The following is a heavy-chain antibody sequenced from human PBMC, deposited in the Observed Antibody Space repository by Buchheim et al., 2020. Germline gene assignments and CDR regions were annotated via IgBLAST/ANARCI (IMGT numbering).Heavy chain of an antibody. CDR2: INPSGGSP. V-gene: IGHV1-46*03. CDR3: ARVTAAAGMNYFDY. Sequence: QVQLVQSGAEVKKPGASVKVSCKASGYTFTSYYMHWVRQSPGQGLEWMGIINPSGGSPRYAQKFQGRVPMTRDTSTTPFYMELSSLRSEDTAVYYCARVTAAAGMNYFDYWGQGTL. J-gene: IGHJ4*02. D-gene: IGHD6-13*01. CDR1: GYTFTSYY.